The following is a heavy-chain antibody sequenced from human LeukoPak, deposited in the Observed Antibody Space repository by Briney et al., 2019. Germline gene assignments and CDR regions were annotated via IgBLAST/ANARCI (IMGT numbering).Heavy chain of an antibody. D-gene: IGHD3-16*02. CDR3: ASLYRIMVTFGGVIAQPFDY. CDR2: IYPGDSDT. J-gene: IGHJ4*02. V-gene: IGHV5-51*01. Sequence: GESLKISCKGSGYSFTSYWIGWVRQMPGKGLEWMGIIYPGDSDTRYSPSFQGQVTISADKSISTAYLQWSSLKASDTAMYYCASLYRIMVTFGGVIAQPFDYWGQGTLVTVSS. CDR1: GYSFTSYW.